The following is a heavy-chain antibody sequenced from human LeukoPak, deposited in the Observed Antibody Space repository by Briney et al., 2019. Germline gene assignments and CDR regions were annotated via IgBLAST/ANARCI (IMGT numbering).Heavy chain of an antibody. V-gene: IGHV3-23*01. CDR2: IRGSGGST. CDR3: AELGITLIGGV. J-gene: IGHJ6*04. Sequence: PGGSLRLSCAASGFTFTSYGMSWVRQAPGKGLGWDSAIRGSGGSTYSADSVKGRLTISRDNSKNTLYLQMNSLRAEDTAVYYCAELGITLIGGVWGKGTTVTISS. D-gene: IGHD3-10*02. CDR1: GFTFTSYG.